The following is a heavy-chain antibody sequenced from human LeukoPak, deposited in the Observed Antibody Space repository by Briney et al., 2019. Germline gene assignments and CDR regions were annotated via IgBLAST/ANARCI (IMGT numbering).Heavy chain of an antibody. V-gene: IGHV1-2*02. CDR3: AGAAFYYDSSGHSPDFDY. CDR1: GYTFTDYY. Sequence: ASVKVSCKASGYTFTDYYLHWVRQAPGQGLEWMGWINPNTGATDYAQNFQGRVAMTRDTSISTAYMDLSRLRSDDTAVYYCAGAAFYYDSSGHSPDFDYWGQGTLVTVSS. D-gene: IGHD3-22*01. CDR2: INPNTGAT. J-gene: IGHJ4*02.